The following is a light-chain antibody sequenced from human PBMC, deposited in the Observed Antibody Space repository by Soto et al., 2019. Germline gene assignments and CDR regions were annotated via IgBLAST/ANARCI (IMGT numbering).Light chain of an antibody. Sequence: DIVMTQSPDSLAVSLGERATINCKSSQSVLYSSNNKNYLAWYQQKPGQPPKLLIYWASTRESGVPDRFSGSGCGTDCTRTISSLQAEDVAVYYCQKDYNTPPYTFGQGTKLEIK. J-gene: IGKJ2*01. CDR2: WAS. V-gene: IGKV4-1*01. CDR3: QKDYNTPPYT. CDR1: QSVLYSSNNKNY.